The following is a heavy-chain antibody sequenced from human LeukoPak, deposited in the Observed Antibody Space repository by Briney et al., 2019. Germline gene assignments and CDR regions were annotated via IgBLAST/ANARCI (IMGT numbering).Heavy chain of an antibody. Sequence: GEALKISCEGSGYSFTSYWIGWVRQMPGKGLGWMGIIYPGDSDTRYSPSFQGQVTISADKSISTAYLQWSSLKASDTAMYYCARQTEYSSSWYDYWGQGTLVTVSS. D-gene: IGHD6-13*01. CDR2: IYPGDSDT. J-gene: IGHJ4*02. CDR1: GYSFTSYW. CDR3: ARQTEYSSSWYDY. V-gene: IGHV5-51*01.